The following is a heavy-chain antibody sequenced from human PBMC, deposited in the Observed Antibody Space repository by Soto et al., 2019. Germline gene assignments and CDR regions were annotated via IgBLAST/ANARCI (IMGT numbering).Heavy chain of an antibody. CDR2: IDSRGNT. CDR3: ASGSGWVPDS. J-gene: IGHJ4*02. CDR1: DVSISGYY. D-gene: IGHD1-26*01. Sequence: QMQLQESGPGLVKPSETLSLTCTVSDVSISGYYWTWIRQPPGKGLEWIGFIDSRGNTNYNPSVKSRVSISLDTSKNQFSLKLTSVTTADTAVYYCASGSGWVPDSWGQGTLVTVSS. V-gene: IGHV4-59*01.